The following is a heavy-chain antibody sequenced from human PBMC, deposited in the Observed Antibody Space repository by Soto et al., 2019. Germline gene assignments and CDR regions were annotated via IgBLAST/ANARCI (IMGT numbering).Heavy chain of an antibody. CDR3: ASSYGSGYRAFDY. D-gene: IGHD3-10*01. CDR1: GDTFTFYS. J-gene: IGHJ4*02. CDR2: INPILSMS. Sequence: QVQLVQSGAEVKKPGSSVRVSCKASGDTFTFYSINWVRQAPGLGLEWMGRINPILSMSNYAQRFQGRVTMTADKATSTAYMGLSSRRSEDTAMYYCASSYGSGYRAFDYWGQGARGTVS. V-gene: IGHV1-69*02.